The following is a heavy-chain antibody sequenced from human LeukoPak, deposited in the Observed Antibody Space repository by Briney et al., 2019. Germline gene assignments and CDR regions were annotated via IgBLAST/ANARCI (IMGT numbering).Heavy chain of an antibody. V-gene: IGHV1-18*01. Sequence: SVKVSCKASGYTFTSYGISWVRQAPGQGLEWMGWISAYNGNTNYAQKLQGRVTMTTDTSTSTAYMELRSLRSDDTAVYYCAREGWYYYDSSGYYYVKRPQLTGPDYWGQGTLVTVSS. CDR3: AREGWYYYDSSGYYYVKRPQLTGPDY. CDR2: ISAYNGNT. D-gene: IGHD3-22*01. J-gene: IGHJ4*02. CDR1: GYTFTSYG.